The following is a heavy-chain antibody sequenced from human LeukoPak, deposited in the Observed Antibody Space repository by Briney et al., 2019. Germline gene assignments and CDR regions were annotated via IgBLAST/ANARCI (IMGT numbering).Heavy chain of an antibody. D-gene: IGHD2-15*01. V-gene: IGHV3-48*03. CDR1: GFTFSSYE. Sequence: PGGSLRLSCAASGFTFSSYEMNWVRQAPGKGLEWVSYISSSGSTIYYADSAKGRFTISRDNAKNSLYLQMNSLRAEDTAVYYCARPPTPYGDYFDYWGQGTLVTVSS. CDR2: ISSSGSTI. J-gene: IGHJ4*02. CDR3: ARPPTPYGDYFDY.